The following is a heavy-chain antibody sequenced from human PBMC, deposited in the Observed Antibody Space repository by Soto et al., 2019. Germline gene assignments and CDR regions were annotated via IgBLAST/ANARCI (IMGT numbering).Heavy chain of an antibody. CDR3: ARGGRRSPVMDV. Sequence: QVQLQESGPGLVKPSQTLSLTCTVSGGSISSGGYYWSWIRQHPGKGLEWIGYIDYSGSTYYNPYLKSRVTISVDTSKNQFSLKLSSVTAADTAVYYCARGGRRSPVMDVWGQGTTVTVSS. V-gene: IGHV4-31*03. CDR1: GGSISSGGYY. CDR2: IDYSGST. J-gene: IGHJ6*02.